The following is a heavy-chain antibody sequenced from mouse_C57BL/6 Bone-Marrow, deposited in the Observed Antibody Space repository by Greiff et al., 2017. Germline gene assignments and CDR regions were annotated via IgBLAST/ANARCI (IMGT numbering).Heavy chain of an antibody. V-gene: IGHV2-9-1*01. Sequence: VKLQQSGPGLVAPSQSLSITCTVSGFSLTSYAISWVRQPPGKGLEWLGVIWTGGGTNYNSALKSRLSISKDNSKSQVFLKMNSLQTDDTARYYCARNPHSSGYWFAYWGQGTLVTVSA. CDR1: GFSLTSYA. J-gene: IGHJ3*01. CDR2: IWTGGGT. D-gene: IGHD3-1*01. CDR3: ARNPHSSGYWFAY.